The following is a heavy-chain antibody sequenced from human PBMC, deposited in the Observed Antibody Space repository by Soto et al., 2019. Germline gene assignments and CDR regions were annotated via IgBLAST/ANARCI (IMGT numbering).Heavy chain of an antibody. CDR1: GFTFSSSE. Sequence: GGALRLCCAVSGFTFSSSEMYWVRQAPGKGLEWISYIHPSGQPIFYADSVKGRFTISRDNANNSLFLQMNSLRAEDTAVYYCARRVSRWGQGTMVTV. D-gene: IGHD3-10*01. CDR2: IHPSGQPI. CDR3: ARRVSR. J-gene: IGHJ3*01. V-gene: IGHV3-48*03.